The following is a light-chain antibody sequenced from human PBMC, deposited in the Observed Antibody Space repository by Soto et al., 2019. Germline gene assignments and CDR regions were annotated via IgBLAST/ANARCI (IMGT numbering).Light chain of an antibody. CDR2: GAS. Sequence: EIVLTQSPGTLSLSPGERATLSCRAGQSVSSGYLAWYQQKPGQAPRLLIYGASSRATGIPDRFSGSGSGTVFTLTISRLEPEDFAVYYCQQYGSSPYTFGQGTKLEIK. V-gene: IGKV3-20*01. J-gene: IGKJ2*01. CDR3: QQYGSSPYT. CDR1: QSVSSGY.